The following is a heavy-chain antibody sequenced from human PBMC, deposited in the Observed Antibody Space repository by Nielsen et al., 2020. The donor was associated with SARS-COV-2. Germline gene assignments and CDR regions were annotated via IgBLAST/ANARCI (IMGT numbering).Heavy chain of an antibody. J-gene: IGHJ6*02. V-gene: IGHV5-51*01. CDR2: IDPAESDI. Sequence: GGSLRLSCKGSGYSFTTYWIGWVRQMPGKGLEWMGIIDPAESDIRYSPSFQGQVIISVDKATTTAYLQWSALKASDTAIYYCARQPSDYYGMDVWGQGTTVTVSS. CDR3: ARQPSDYYGMDV. CDR1: GYSFTTYW.